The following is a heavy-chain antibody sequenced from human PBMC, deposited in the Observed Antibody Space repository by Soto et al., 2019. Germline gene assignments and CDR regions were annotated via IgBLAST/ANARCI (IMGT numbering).Heavy chain of an antibody. Sequence: PGGSLRLSSAASGFTFSNAWMSWVRQAPGKGLEWVGRIKSKTDGGTTDYAAPVKGRFTISRDDSKNTLYLQMNSLKTEDTAVYYCTTASSGWYYDAFDIWGQGTMVTVSS. D-gene: IGHD6-19*01. J-gene: IGHJ3*02. CDR2: IKSKTDGGTT. CDR1: GFTFSNAW. CDR3: TTASSGWYYDAFDI. V-gene: IGHV3-15*01.